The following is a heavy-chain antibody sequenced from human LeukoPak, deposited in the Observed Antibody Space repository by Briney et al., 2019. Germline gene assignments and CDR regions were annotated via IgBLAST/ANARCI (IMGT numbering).Heavy chain of an antibody. CDR2: IYTSGST. Sequence: PSETLSLTCSVSGGSISIYYWSWIRQPAGKGLEWIGRIYTSGSTNYNPSLKSRVTMSVDTSKNQFSLTLNSVTAADTGVYYCARDLGFGHVTWFDPWGQGTLVTVSS. J-gene: IGHJ5*02. D-gene: IGHD3-10*01. V-gene: IGHV4-4*07. CDR1: GGSISIYY. CDR3: ARDLGFGHVTWFDP.